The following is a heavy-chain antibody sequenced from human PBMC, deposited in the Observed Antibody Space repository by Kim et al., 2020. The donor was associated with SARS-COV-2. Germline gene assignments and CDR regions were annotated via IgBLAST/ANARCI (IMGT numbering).Heavy chain of an antibody. D-gene: IGHD5-18*01. CDR3: ATYVTATANFDY. V-gene: IGHV4-39*01. CDR1: GVSITSTRYY. J-gene: IGHJ4*02. CDR2: IYYSGNT. Sequence: SETLSLTCTVSGVSITSTRYYWGWIRQPPGKGLEWIGHIYYSGNTYYSPSLKSRVSISVDTSKNQFSLNLSSVTAADTAAYYCATYVTATANFDYWGRGTLVTVSS.